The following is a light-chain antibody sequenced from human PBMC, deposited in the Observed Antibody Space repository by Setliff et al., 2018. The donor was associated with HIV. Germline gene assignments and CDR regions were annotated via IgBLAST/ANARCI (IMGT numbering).Light chain of an antibody. J-gene: IGLJ1*01. Sequence: QSALAQPASVSGSPGQSITISCTGTSSDVGGYNYVSWYQQHPGKAPKLIIYDGSHRPSGVSNRFSGSKSGNTASLTISGLQAEDEADYYCSAYTSSSTYVFGTGTKVTVL. CDR2: DGS. CDR1: SSDVGGYNY. V-gene: IGLV2-14*03. CDR3: SAYTSSSTYV.